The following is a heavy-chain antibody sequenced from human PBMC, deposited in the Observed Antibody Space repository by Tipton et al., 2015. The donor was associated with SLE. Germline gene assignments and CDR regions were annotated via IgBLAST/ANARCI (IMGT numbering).Heavy chain of an antibody. CDR3: ARRGKLPFDY. V-gene: IGHV4-34*01. J-gene: IGHJ4*02. D-gene: IGHD6-6*01. Sequence: TLSLTCAVYGGSFSAYYWSWIRQPPGKGLEWIGEINHSGSTNYNPSLKSRVTISVDTSKNQFSLKLTSVTAADTAVYYCARRGKLPFDYWGQGTLVTVSS. CDR1: GGSFSAYY. CDR2: INHSGST.